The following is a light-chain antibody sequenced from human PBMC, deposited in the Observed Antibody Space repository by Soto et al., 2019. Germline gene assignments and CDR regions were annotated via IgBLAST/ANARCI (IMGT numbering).Light chain of an antibody. J-gene: IGKJ1*01. CDR3: TQAPQPPPT. V-gene: IGKV2-28*01. CDR2: LGS. Sequence: VATQSPLRLSLTPCEPASISCRSSQSLLDSKGYNLLDWYLQKPGQPPQLLIYLGSNRAAGVPDRFSGSGSGTDFTLKISRVQAEDVGVYYCTQAPQPPPTFGQGTKLDIK. CDR1: QSLLDSKGYNL.